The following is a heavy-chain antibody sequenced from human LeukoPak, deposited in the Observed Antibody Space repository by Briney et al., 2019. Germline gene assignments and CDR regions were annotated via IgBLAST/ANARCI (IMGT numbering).Heavy chain of an antibody. CDR2: INGDGSIA. D-gene: IGHD5-12*01. CDR1: GFTFSTYW. J-gene: IGHJ4*02. CDR3: ARGGYGGYDSNFDY. Sequence: GGSLRPSCAASGFTFSTYWMHWVRQAPGKGLVWVSRINGDGSIARYADSVKGRFTISRDNAKNTLYLQMNSLRAEDTAVYYCARGGYGGYDSNFDYWGQGTLVTVSS. V-gene: IGHV3-74*01.